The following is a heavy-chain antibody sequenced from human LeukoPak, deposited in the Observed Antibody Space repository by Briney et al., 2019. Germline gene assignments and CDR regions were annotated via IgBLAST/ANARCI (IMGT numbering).Heavy chain of an antibody. CDR2: IYYSGST. CDR3: ARGDYGDYPRYYFDY. D-gene: IGHD4-17*01. CDR1: GGSISSGGYY. Sequence: SQTLSLTCTVSGGSISSGGYYWSWIRQHPGKGLEWIGYIYYSGSTYYNPSLKSRVTISVDTSKNQFSLKLSSVTAADTAVYYCARGDYGDYPRYYFDYWGQGTLVTASS. V-gene: IGHV4-31*03. J-gene: IGHJ4*02.